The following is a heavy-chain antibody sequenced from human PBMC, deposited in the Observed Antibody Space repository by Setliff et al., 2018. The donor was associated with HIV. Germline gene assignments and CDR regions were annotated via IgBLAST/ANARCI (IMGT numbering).Heavy chain of an antibody. CDR3: ARDTLAYCGGDCPLDY. Sequence: RLSCAASGFTFGSYAMHWVRQAPGKGLEWVAVISYDGSEKYYADSVKGRFTISRDKSKNTLYLQMSSLRAEDTAVYYCARDTLAYCGGDCPLDYWGQGTLVTVSS. CDR1: GFTFGSYA. D-gene: IGHD2-21*02. J-gene: IGHJ4*02. CDR2: ISYDGSEK. V-gene: IGHV3-30*15.